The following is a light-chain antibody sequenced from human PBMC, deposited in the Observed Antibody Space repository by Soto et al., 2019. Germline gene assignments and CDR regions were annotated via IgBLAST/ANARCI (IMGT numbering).Light chain of an antibody. CDR2: GAS. J-gene: IGKJ1*01. V-gene: IGKV3-15*01. Sequence: EIVMTQSPATLSVSPGERATLSCRASQSVGSNLAWYQQKPGQAPRLLIYGASTRPTGIPARFSGSGSGTDFTLTISSLQSEDFAIYFCQQYNNWPPDRTFGQGTKVEIK. CDR1: QSVGSN. CDR3: QQYNNWPPDRT.